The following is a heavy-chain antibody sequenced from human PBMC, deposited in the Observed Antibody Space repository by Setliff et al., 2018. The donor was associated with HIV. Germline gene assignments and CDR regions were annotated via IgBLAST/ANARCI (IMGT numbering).Heavy chain of an antibody. Sequence: NPGGSLRLSCAASGFRFSDAWMTWVRQAPGQGLEWVGRIKSKTDGGTTDYAAPAKGRFIISGDDSKNTLYLQMNSLRSEDTAVYYCVTGVGTSSVDYWGQGTMVTVSS. CDR1: GFRFSDAW. V-gene: IGHV3-15*01. CDR2: IKSKTDGGTT. D-gene: IGHD3-22*01. CDR3: VTGVGTSSVDY. J-gene: IGHJ4*02.